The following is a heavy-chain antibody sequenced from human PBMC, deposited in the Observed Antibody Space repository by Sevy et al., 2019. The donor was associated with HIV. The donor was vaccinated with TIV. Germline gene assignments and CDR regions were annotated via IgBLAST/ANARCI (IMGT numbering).Heavy chain of an antibody. Sequence: GGSLRLSCAASGFTFSNYGMHWVRQAPGKGLVWVSRIKTDGSSRDSADSVRGRFFISRDNAKNLVYLQMDSLRAEDTAVYYCALEGDTVLVPTAVDAFDFWGQGTMVTVSS. CDR3: ALEGDTVLVPTAVDAFDF. J-gene: IGHJ3*01. CDR1: GFTFSNYG. V-gene: IGHV3-74*01. CDR2: IKTDGSSR. D-gene: IGHD2-2*01.